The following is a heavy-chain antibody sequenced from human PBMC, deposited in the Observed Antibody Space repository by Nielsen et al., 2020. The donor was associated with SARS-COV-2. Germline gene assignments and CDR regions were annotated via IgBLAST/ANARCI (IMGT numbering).Heavy chain of an antibody. Sequence: SGPTLVKPTETLALTCTVSGFSLSNARMGVSWIRQPPGKALEWLAHIFSNDEKSYSTSLKSRLTISKDTSKSQVVLTMTNMDPVDTATYYCARIREAAAGIDYWGQGTLVTVSS. V-gene: IGHV2-26*01. CDR3: ARIREAAAGIDY. D-gene: IGHD6-13*01. J-gene: IGHJ4*02. CDR1: GFSLSNARMG. CDR2: IFSNDEK.